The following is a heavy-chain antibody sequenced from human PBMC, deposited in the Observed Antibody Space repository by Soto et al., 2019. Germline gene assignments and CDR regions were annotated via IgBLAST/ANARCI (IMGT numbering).Heavy chain of an antibody. CDR3: ARGASSTSPLHWFDS. Sequence: SETLSLTCTASGGSISSGGYYWSWIRQHPGKGLEWIGYIYYTGSAYYNPSLKSRVTISMDTSENRFSLKLSSVTVADTAVYYCARGASSTSPLHWFDSWGQGTQVTVSS. V-gene: IGHV4-31*03. CDR1: GGSISSGGYY. CDR2: IYYTGSA. J-gene: IGHJ5*01. D-gene: IGHD2-2*01.